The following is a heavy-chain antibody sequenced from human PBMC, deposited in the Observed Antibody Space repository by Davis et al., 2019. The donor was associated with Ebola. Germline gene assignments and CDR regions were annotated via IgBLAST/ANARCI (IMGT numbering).Heavy chain of an antibody. CDR1: GGSISSYY. CDR3: AREMVQGVNGNDAFDI. Sequence: PSETLSLTCTVSGGSISSYYWSWIRQPAGKGLEWIGHIYTSGSTNYNPSLKSRVTISVDTSKNQFSLKLSSVTAADTAVYYCAREMVQGVNGNDAFDIWGQGTMVTVSS. V-gene: IGHV4-4*07. D-gene: IGHD3-10*01. J-gene: IGHJ3*02. CDR2: IYTSGST.